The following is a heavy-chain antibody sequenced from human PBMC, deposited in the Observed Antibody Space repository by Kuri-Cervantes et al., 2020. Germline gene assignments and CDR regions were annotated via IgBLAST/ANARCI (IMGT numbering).Heavy chain of an antibody. Sequence: ASVKVSCKASGYTFTGYYMHWVRQAPGQGLEWMGWINPNSGGTNYAQKFQGRVTMTRDTSISTAYMELSRLRSDDTAVYYCARDPNYYDSSGYFGYWGQGTLGT. CDR1: GYTFTGYY. D-gene: IGHD3-22*01. J-gene: IGHJ4*02. V-gene: IGHV1-2*02. CDR2: INPNSGGT. CDR3: ARDPNYYDSSGYFGY.